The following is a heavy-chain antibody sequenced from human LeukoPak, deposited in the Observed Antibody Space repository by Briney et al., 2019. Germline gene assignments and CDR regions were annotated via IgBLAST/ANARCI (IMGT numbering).Heavy chain of an antibody. Sequence: ASVKVSCKASGYTFTGYYIHWVRQAPGQGLEWMGWINPNSGGTNYAQKFQGRVTMTRDTSISTAYMELSRLRSDDTALYYCASDRGYCTSTSWLLDVWGKGTTVTVSS. J-gene: IGHJ6*04. CDR1: GYTFTGYY. V-gene: IGHV1-2*02. CDR2: INPNSGGT. D-gene: IGHD2-2*01. CDR3: ASDRGYCTSTSWLLDV.